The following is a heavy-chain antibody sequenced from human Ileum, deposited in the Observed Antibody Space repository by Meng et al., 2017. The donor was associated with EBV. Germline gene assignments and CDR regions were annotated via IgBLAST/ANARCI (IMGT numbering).Heavy chain of an antibody. Sequence: QLQLQESGPGLVKPSETLSLTCAVSGGSITERNSWSWVRQPPGQGLEWIGEIYHNGGTNYNPSLKSRVTISVDKSKNEISLKLRSVTAADTAVYYCARWAFIYSYGFDNRGQGTLVTVSS. CDR2: IYHNGGT. CDR1: GGSITERNS. V-gene: IGHV4-4*02. CDR3: ARWAFIYSYGFDN. J-gene: IGHJ4*02. D-gene: IGHD5-18*01.